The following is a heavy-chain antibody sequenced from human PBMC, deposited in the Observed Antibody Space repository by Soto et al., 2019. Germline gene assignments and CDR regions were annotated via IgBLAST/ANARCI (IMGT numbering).Heavy chain of an antibody. Sequence: PWAAAGFSCDEYARHRIRRAPGKGLGWVSGINWNSDSKVYADSVKGRFTVSRDNAKSSLYLQMSTLRREDTAFYYCVETGTSWTHFESWGQGTLVTVSS. J-gene: IGHJ4*02. CDR3: VETGTSWTHFES. V-gene: IGHV3-9*01. CDR2: INWNSDSK. D-gene: IGHD2-2*01. CDR1: GFSCDEYA.